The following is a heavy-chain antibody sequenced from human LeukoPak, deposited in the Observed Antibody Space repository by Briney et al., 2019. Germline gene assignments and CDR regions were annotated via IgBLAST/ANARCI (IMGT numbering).Heavy chain of an antibody. V-gene: IGHV3-23*01. CDR2: ISGSGSST. CDR3: AKRRAYYYESSGYYYFDY. CDR1: GFTFSSYA. J-gene: IGHJ4*02. D-gene: IGHD3-22*01. Sequence: PGGSLRLSCAASGFTFSSYAMSWVRQAPGKGLEWVSVISGSGSSTYYADSVKGRFTISRDNSKNTLYLQMNSLRAEDTAVYYCAKRRAYYYESSGYYYFDYWGQGTLVTVSS.